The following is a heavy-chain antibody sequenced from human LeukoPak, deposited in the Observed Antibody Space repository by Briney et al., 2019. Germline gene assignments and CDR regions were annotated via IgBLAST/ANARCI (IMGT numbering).Heavy chain of an antibody. V-gene: IGHV4-39*07. J-gene: IGHJ4*02. CDR3: ARASSGWFYFDY. CDR1: GGSISSSSYY. CDR2: IYYSGST. D-gene: IGHD6-19*01. Sequence: PSETLSLTCTVSGGSISSSSYYWGWIRQPPGKGLEWIGSIYYSGSTYYNPSLKSRVTISVDTSKNQFSLKLSSVTAADTAVYYCARASSGWFYFDYWGQGTLVTVSS.